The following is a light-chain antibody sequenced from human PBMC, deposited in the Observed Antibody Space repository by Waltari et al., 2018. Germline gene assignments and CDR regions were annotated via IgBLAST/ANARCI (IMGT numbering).Light chain of an antibody. CDR2: RDD. CDR1: SSNIGRNH. CDR3: ATWDDSLSGGV. V-gene: IGLV1-47*01. Sequence: QSVVTHPPSASGTPGQRVTIFCSGSSSNIGRNHVYWYQQFPGAAPKLLIDRDDKRPSGCADRFSGSTSGTSASLAIGGLRSEDEADYYCATWDDSLSGGVFGTGTKVTVV. J-gene: IGLJ1*01.